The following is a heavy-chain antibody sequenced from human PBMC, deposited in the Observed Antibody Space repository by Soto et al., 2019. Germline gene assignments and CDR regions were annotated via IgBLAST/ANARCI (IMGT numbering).Heavy chain of an antibody. CDR1: RDTFTSYY. CDR2: INPHGGST. D-gene: IGHD1-26*01. V-gene: IGHV1-46*01. J-gene: IGHJ5*02. Sequence: GASVQVSCKAPRDTFTSYYINWVRQAPGRGLEWIGVINPHGGSTAYAQKFKGRVTLTRDTSASTVYMEVSSLTSEDTAMYYCARSSGGNFGIIIEGTNWFAPWGQGTLVTVSS. CDR3: ARSSGGNFGIIIEGTNWFAP.